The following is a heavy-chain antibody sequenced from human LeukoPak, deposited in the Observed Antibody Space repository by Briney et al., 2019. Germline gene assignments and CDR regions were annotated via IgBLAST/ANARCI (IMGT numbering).Heavy chain of an antibody. V-gene: IGHV4-39*07. J-gene: IGHJ4*02. CDR1: GGSISSSSYY. CDR2: IYYSGST. Sequence: SETLSLTCTVSGGSISSSSYYWGWIRQPPGKGLEWIGSIYYSGSTYYNPSLKSRVTISVDTSKNQFSLKLSSVTAADTAVFYCARAYYYDSSGYYSGFDYWGQGTLVTVSS. D-gene: IGHD3-22*01. CDR3: ARAYYYDSSGYYSGFDY.